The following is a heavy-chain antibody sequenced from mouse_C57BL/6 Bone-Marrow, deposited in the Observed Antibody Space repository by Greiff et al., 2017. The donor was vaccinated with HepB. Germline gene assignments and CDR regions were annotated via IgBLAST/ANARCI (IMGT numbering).Heavy chain of an antibody. D-gene: IGHD1-1*01. CDR2: IDPETGGT. Sequence: VHLVESGAELVRPGASVTLSCKASGYTFTDYEMHWVKQTPVHGLEWIGAIDPETGGTAYNQKFKGKAILTADKSSSTAYMELRSLTSEDSAVYYCTRWPTDWYFDVWGTGTTVTVSS. CDR1: GYTFTDYE. CDR3: TRWPTDWYFDV. J-gene: IGHJ1*03. V-gene: IGHV1-15*01.